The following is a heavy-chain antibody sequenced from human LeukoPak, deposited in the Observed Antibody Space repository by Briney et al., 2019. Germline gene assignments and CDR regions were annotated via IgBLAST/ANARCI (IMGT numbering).Heavy chain of an antibody. D-gene: IGHD2-15*01. CDR3: AKQKLPPWYYGMDV. Sequence: PGGSLRLSCAASGFTFSSYAMSWVRQAPGKGLEWVSAISGSGGSTYYADSVKGRFTISRDNSKNTLYLQTNSLRAEDTAVYYCAKQKLPPWYYGMDVWGQGTTVTVSS. V-gene: IGHV3-23*01. J-gene: IGHJ6*02. CDR1: GFTFSSYA. CDR2: ISGSGGST.